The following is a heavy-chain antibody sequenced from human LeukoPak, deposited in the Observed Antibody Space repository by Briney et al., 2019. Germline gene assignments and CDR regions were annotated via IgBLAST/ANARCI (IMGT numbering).Heavy chain of an antibody. J-gene: IGHJ4*02. V-gene: IGHV1-18*04. D-gene: IGHD3-3*01. Sequence: ASVTVSCKASGYTFTAYYMHWVRQAPGQGLEWMGWISAYNGNTNYAQKLQGRVTMTTDTSTSTAYMELRSLRSDDTAVYYCARDRPTIFGVGLGDYWGQGTLVTVSS. CDR2: ISAYNGNT. CDR3: ARDRPTIFGVGLGDY. CDR1: GYTFTAYY.